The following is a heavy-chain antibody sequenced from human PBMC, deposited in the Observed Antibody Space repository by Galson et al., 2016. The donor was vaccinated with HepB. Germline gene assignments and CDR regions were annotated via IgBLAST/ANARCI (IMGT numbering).Heavy chain of an antibody. CDR3: ARDRRHNYAFFDS. CDR2: ISRTGETF. J-gene: IGHJ4*02. CDR1: GFTFSWFG. V-gene: IGHV3-48*02. D-gene: IGHD3-16*01. Sequence: SLRLSCAASGFTFSWFGMHWVRQAPGKGLEWVSYISRTGETFYYADSVKGRFTISRDNAKNLLYLQMNSLRDEDTAVYYCARDRRHNYAFFDSWGQGTPITVSS.